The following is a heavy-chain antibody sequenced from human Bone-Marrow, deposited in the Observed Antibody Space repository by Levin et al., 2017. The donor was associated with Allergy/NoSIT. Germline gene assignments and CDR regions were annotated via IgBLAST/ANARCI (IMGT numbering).Heavy chain of an antibody. CDR3: ARGVATIGTAYDF. V-gene: IGHV4-34*01. J-gene: IGHJ3*01. CDR2: INHSGST. CDR1: GGSFSGHY. D-gene: IGHD6-13*01. Sequence: SSETLSLTCAVYGGSFSGHYWTWIRQFPGKGLEWIGEINHSGSTTYNPSLKSRVTVSVDTSKNQFSLKLSSVTAADTALYYCARGVATIGTAYDFWGQGTKVTVSS.